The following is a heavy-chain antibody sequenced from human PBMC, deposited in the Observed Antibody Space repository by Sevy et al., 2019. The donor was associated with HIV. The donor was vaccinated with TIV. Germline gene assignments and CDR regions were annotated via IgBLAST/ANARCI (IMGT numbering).Heavy chain of an antibody. CDR1: GFTFSKYS. J-gene: IGHJ4*02. CDR2: LSCGCGEI. Sequence: GGSLRLSCAASGFTFSKYSMSWVRQPPGKGLEWVSTLSCGCGEINYADSVKGRFTISIENSKSSVYLQMNNLRPEDTAVYYGAREGCTKPDDYWGQGTLVTVSS. CDR3: AREGCTKPDDY. V-gene: IGHV3-23*01. D-gene: IGHD2-8*01.